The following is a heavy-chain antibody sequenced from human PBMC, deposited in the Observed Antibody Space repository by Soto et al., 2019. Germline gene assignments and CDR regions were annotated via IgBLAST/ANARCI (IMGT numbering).Heavy chain of an antibody. J-gene: IGHJ4*01. D-gene: IGHD2-2*01. CDR2: IKSKTDGGTT. CDR1: GFTFSNAW. CDR3: TSDSYSTIIIVRFDF. Sequence: PGGSLRLSCAASGFTFSNAWINWVRQAPGKGLEWVGRIKSKTDGGTTDYAEPVKGRFAISRDDSNNMVYLQMNSLKIEDTAVYYCTSDSYSTIIIVRFDFWARGTLVTVSS. V-gene: IGHV3-15*07.